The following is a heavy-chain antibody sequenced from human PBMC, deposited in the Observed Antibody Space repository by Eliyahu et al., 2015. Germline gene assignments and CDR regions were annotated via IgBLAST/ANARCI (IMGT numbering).Heavy chain of an antibody. CDR1: GGSFSGHY. Sequence: QVQLQQWGTRLLKPSETLSLTCAVYGGSFSGHYWTWVRQSPGKGLQWIGEINHSGRTNYNPSLESRVTISIDTSKNQFSLKLSSVTAADTAVYYCARGTLAMVYGVLDYWGQGTLVTVSS. J-gene: IGHJ4*02. V-gene: IGHV4-34*01. CDR2: INHSGRT. CDR3: ARGTLAMVYGVLDY. D-gene: IGHD2-8*01.